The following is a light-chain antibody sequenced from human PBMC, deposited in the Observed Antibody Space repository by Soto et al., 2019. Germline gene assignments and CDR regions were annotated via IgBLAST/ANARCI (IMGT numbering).Light chain of an antibody. CDR3: QRYGSSPLIT. CDR2: DAS. CDR1: QSVDSSY. Sequence: EIVLTQSPDTLSLTPWERATLSCGAIQSVDSSYVAWYQQKPGLAPRLLMFDASSRANGIPDRFRGSGSGTDFTLTISRLEPEDFAVYFCQRYGSSPLITFGQGTRLEI. J-gene: IGKJ5*01. V-gene: IGKV3D-20*01.